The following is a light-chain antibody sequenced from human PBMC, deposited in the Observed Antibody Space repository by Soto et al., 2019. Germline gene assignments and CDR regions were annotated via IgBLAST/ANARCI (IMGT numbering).Light chain of an antibody. V-gene: IGLV1-40*01. CDR2: GDN. CDR3: QSYDSSLSRV. Sequence: QSVLTQPPSVSGAPGQTITISCTGSNSNIGAGYDVHWYRQFPGAAPKLLISGDNNRPSGVPDRFSGSKSGTSASLAITGLQAEDEADYYCQSYDSSLSRVFGTGTKLTVL. J-gene: IGLJ1*01. CDR1: NSNIGAGYD.